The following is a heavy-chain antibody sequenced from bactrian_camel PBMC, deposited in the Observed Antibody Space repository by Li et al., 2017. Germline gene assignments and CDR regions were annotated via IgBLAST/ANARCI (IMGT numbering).Heavy chain of an antibody. CDR2: IYSDGSNT. V-gene: IGHV3S6*01. J-gene: IGHJ4*01. Sequence: HVQLVESGGGLVQPGGSLRLSCAASGFTFSSAWMTWVRQAPGKGLEWVSSIYSDGSNTYYADSVKGRFTISRDNAKNTVYLQMNSLKSEDTALYYCATGFLWRFTTTELEYNYWGQGTQVTVS. CDR3: ATGFLWRFTTTELEYNY. D-gene: IGHD2*01. CDR1: GFTFSSAW.